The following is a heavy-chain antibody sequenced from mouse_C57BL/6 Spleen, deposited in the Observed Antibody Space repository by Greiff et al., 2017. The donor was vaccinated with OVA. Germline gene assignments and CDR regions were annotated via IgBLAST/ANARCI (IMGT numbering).Heavy chain of an antibody. D-gene: IGHD2-4*01. V-gene: IGHV5-6*01. CDR3: ERRGDYAGGEAMDY. Sequence: EVQLVESGGDLVKPGGSLKLSCAASGFTFSSYGMSWVRQTPDQRLEWVATISSGGSYTYYPDSVKGRFTLSRDHATNTLYLQLSSLQSADTAMYYCERRGDYAGGEAMDYWGQGTSVTVSS. CDR1: GFTFSSYG. CDR2: ISSGGSYT. J-gene: IGHJ4*01.